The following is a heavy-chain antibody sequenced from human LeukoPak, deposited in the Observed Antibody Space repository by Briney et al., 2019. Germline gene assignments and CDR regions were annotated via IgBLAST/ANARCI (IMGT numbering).Heavy chain of an antibody. V-gene: IGHV4-38-2*02. CDR3: ASRSGWYYYYFDY. CDR2: IYHTGKT. J-gene: IGHJ4*02. Sequence: PSQTLSLTCTVSGYSISSGYHWGWIRQPPGKGLEWIGSIYHTGKTYYNPSLKSRVTISIDTSKNQFSLKLSSVTAADTAVYYCASRSGWYYYYFDYWGQGTLVTVSS. CDR1: GYSISSGYH. D-gene: IGHD6-19*01.